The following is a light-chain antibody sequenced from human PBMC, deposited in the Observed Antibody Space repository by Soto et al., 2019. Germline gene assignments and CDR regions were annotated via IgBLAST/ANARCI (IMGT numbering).Light chain of an antibody. CDR3: QQYDNIRVT. J-gene: IGKJ3*01. CDR2: DGY. CDR1: EDISHY. V-gene: IGKV1-33*01. Sequence: DIQMTQSPSSLSASIGDRVTISRHASEDISHYVNWYQQQPGKAPKLLIYDGYELQTGVPSRFSGSGSKTDFYLTISSLRPEDFASYYCQQYDNIRVTFGPGTRVDLK.